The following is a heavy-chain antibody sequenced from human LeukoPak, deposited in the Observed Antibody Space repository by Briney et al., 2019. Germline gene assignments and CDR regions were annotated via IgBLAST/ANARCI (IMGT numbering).Heavy chain of an antibody. V-gene: IGHV3-53*01. CDR1: GFTVSSNY. D-gene: IGHD1-26*01. J-gene: IGHJ4*02. CDR2: IYSGGST. Sequence: PGGSLRLSCAASGFTVSSNYMSWVRQAPGKGLEWVSVIYSGGSTYYADSAKGRFTISRDNSKNTLYLQMNSLRAEDTAVYYCAKGRGGSYFPFDYWGQGTLVTVSP. CDR3: AKGRGGSYFPFDY.